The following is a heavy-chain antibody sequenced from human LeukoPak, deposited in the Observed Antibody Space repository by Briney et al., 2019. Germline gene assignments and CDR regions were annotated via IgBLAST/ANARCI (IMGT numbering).Heavy chain of an antibody. CDR1: GFPFSSYA. D-gene: IGHD2-2*01. CDR2: ISGSGGST. Sequence: GGSLRLSCAASGFPFSSYAMSWVRQAPGKGREWVSAISGSGGSTYYADSVKGRFTISRDNSKNTLYLQMNSLRAEDTAVYYCAKDRVVVPAASDYWGQGTLVTVSS. V-gene: IGHV3-23*01. J-gene: IGHJ4*02. CDR3: AKDRVVVPAASDY.